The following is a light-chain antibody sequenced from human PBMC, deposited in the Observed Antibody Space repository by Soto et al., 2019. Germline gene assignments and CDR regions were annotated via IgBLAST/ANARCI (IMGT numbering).Light chain of an antibody. CDR3: QQYNSYSVT. Sequence: DIEMTQSPSTLSASVGDRVTIXXRASQSISSWLAWYQQKPGKAPKXVIYDASSLESGVPSRFSGSGSGTEFTLTISSLQPDDFATYYCQQYNSYSVTFGQGTKVDIK. CDR2: DAS. J-gene: IGKJ1*01. V-gene: IGKV1-5*01. CDR1: QSISSW.